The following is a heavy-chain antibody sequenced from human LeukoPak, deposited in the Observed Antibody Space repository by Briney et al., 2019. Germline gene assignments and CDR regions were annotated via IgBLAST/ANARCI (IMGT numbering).Heavy chain of an antibody. Sequence: SETLSLTCTVSGGSISSYYWSWIRQPAGKGLEWIGRIYTSGSTNYNPSLKSRVTMSVDTSKSQFSLKLSSVTAADTAVYYCARDAREYSSSWYGAFDIWGQGTMVTVSS. D-gene: IGHD6-13*01. V-gene: IGHV4-4*07. CDR3: ARDAREYSSSWYGAFDI. CDR2: IYTSGST. CDR1: GGSISSYY. J-gene: IGHJ3*02.